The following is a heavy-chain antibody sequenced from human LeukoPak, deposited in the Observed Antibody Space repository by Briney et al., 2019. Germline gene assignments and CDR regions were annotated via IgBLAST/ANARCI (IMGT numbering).Heavy chain of an antibody. CDR1: GFTVSSNY. D-gene: IGHD1-20*01. V-gene: IGHV3-53*01. CDR2: IYSGGST. J-gene: IGHJ4*02. Sequence: GGSLRLSCAASGFTVSSNYMSWVRQAPGKGLEWVSVIYSGGSTYYADSVKGRFTISRDNSKNTLYLQMNSLRAEDTAMYYCARTYNWNYADHWGQGTLVTVSS. CDR3: ARTYNWNYADH.